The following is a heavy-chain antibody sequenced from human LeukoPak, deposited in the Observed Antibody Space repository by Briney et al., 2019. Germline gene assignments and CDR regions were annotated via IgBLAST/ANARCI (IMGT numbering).Heavy chain of an antibody. CDR1: GDSLNPYY. D-gene: IGHD6-6*01. V-gene: IGHV4-4*08. CDR2: VYATGAT. CDR3: ARELLAGRPGRFDS. J-gene: IGHJ4*02. Sequence: SETLSLTCTVSGDSLNPYYWNWIRQPPGKGLEWIGFVYATGATNYSPSLKSRVTIFVDTSKNQFSLKLRSVTAADTAVYYFARELLAGRPGRFDSWGQGTLVTVSS.